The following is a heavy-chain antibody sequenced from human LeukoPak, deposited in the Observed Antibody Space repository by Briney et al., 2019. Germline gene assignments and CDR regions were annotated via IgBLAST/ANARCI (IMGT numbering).Heavy chain of an antibody. CDR3: ARNGVRDGLYFDY. V-gene: IGHV3-7*01. Sequence: GGSPRLSCAASGFSFRSHWMSWVRQAPGKGLEWVANINQDGSDKQYVDSVKGRFTISRDNAKNSLYLQINSLRAEDTAVYYCARNGVRDGLYFDYWGQGTLVTVSS. D-gene: IGHD5-24*01. CDR2: INQDGSDK. J-gene: IGHJ4*02. CDR1: GFSFRSHW.